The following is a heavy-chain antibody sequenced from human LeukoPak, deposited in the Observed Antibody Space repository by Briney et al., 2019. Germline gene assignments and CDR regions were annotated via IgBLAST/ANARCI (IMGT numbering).Heavy chain of an antibody. Sequence: GGSLRLSCAASGFTFSDYWIHWVRQAPGKGLVWVSGISTDGGRPRYADSVNGRFTISRDNAKNTLYLQMNSLRAEDTAVYFCVRDGQGSTPLDYWGQGTLVTVSS. J-gene: IGHJ4*02. CDR3: VRDGQGSTPLDY. CDR1: GFTFSDYW. CDR2: ISTDGGRP. V-gene: IGHV3-74*01. D-gene: IGHD2-15*01.